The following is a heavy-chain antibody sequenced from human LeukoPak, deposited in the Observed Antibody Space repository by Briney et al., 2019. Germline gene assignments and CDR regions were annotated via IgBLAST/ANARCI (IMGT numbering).Heavy chain of an antibody. CDR1: GGSFSNSL. D-gene: IGHD5-24*01. V-gene: IGHV4-34*01. CDR2: VDHSGTT. CDR3: ARVRRVLGVRRINWARRENYFYYYMDV. Sequence: PSETLSLTCAVFGGSFSNSLWTWIRQPPGKGLEWIGEVDHSGTTNFNPSLTGRFSIPVDTTKNQFSLRVNAVTAADTALYYGARVRRVLGVRRINWARRENYFYYYMDVWGKGTTVTVSS. J-gene: IGHJ6*03.